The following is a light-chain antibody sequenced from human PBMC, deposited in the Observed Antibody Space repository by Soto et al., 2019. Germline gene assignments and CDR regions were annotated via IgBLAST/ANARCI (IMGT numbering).Light chain of an antibody. Sequence: VSGYIGEAIIIFSDGTSSDVGGYNYVSWYQQHPGKAPKLIIYEVSNRPSGVSNRFSGSKSGNTASLTISGLQAEDEVDYYCSSYTSGSTLAYVSGSGTK. CDR2: EVS. CDR1: SSDVGGYNY. CDR3: SSYTSGSTLAYV. V-gene: IGLV2-14*01. J-gene: IGLJ1*01.